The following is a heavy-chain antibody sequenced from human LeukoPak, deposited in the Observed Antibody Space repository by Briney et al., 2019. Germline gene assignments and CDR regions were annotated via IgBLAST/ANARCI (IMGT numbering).Heavy chain of an antibody. J-gene: IGHJ4*02. Sequence: GGSLRLSCAASGFTFSSYIMSWVRQAPGKGLEWVSSISGSGGSTYYADSVEGRFTISRDNAKNSLYLQMNSLRAEDTAVYYCAKDIDSEVAAAAFDYWGQGTLVTVSS. CDR1: GFTFSSYI. CDR3: AKDIDSEVAAAAFDY. D-gene: IGHD6-13*01. CDR2: ISGSGGST. V-gene: IGHV3-23*01.